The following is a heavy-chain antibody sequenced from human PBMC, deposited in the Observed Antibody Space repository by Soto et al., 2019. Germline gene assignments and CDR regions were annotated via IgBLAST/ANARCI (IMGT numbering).Heavy chain of an antibody. CDR1: GFTVSSNY. D-gene: IGHD3-10*02. CDR2: IRNGGDT. V-gene: IGHV3-66*01. CDR3: SGGPVHGL. Sequence: EVQLVESGGGLVQPGGSLRLSCAASGFTVSSNYMNWVRQAPGKGLEWVSIIRNGGDTYYADSVKGRFTIYRDISKNTFYLQKNRLRGEGKGCLYLSGGPVHGLWGKGTTVTVSS. J-gene: IGHJ6*04.